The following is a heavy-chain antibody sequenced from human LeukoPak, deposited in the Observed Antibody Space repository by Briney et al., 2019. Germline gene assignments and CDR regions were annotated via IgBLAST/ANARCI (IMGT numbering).Heavy chain of an antibody. CDR1: GYSFTSYW. J-gene: IGHJ3*02. V-gene: IGHV5-51*01. CDR2: IYPGDSDT. Sequence: GESLKISCKGSGYSFTSYWIGRVRQMPGKGLEWMGIIYPGDSDTRYSPSFQGQVTISADKSIGTAYLQWSSLKASDTAMYYRARQPHPRYCSGGSCFGAFDIWGQGTMVTVSS. D-gene: IGHD2-15*01. CDR3: ARQPHPRYCSGGSCFGAFDI.